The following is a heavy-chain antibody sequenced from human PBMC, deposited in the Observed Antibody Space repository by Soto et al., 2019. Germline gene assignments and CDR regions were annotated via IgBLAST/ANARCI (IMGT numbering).Heavy chain of an antibody. CDR2: VYYSGST. D-gene: IGHD5-12*01. CDR3: AKYRRTEADGYTLDF. J-gene: IGHJ4*02. CDR1: GGAISGYY. V-gene: IGHV4-59*01. Sequence: SETLSLTCTISGGAISGYYWSWIRQPPGKGLEWIGYVYYSGSTNYNPSLESRVTISIDTSKNQFSLKLTSVTAADTAVYYCAKYRRTEADGYTLDFWGQGTLVTVSS.